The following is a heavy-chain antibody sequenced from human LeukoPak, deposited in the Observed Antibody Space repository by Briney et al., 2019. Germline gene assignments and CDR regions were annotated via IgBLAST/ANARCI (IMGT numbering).Heavy chain of an antibody. Sequence: PSETLSLTCTVSGGSISNPNSYWGWIRQPPGKGLEWIGSIFYDGTTYYNPSLKSRVTISVDTSKSQFSLTLRSVTAADTAVYYCARRVVAGTTVDFWGQGNLVTVSP. CDR1: GGSISNPNSY. D-gene: IGHD6-19*01. V-gene: IGHV4-39*01. CDR2: IFYDGTT. J-gene: IGHJ4*02. CDR3: ARRVVAGTTVDF.